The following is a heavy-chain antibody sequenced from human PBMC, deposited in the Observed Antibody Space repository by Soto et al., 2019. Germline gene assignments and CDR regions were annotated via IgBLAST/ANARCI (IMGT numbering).Heavy chain of an antibody. CDR1: GGSISSGYYY. CDR3: AREGGSYDSGGYLIRGAFDI. Sequence: NPSETLSLTCSVSGGSISSGYYYWTWIRQHPEKGLEWIGNIYFRGNTYYSPSLESRLTISVDTSKNQFSLKLTSVTAADTAVYYCAREGGSYDSGGYLIRGAFDIWGQGTMVTVSS. D-gene: IGHD3-22*01. V-gene: IGHV4-31*03. J-gene: IGHJ3*02. CDR2: IYFRGNT.